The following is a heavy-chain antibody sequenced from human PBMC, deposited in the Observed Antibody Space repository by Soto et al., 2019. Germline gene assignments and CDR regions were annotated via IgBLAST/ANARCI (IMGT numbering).Heavy chain of an antibody. CDR3: ASMQSYYFRYFAY. CDR2: INAGNGNT. CDR1: GYTFTSYA. D-gene: IGHD3-10*02. J-gene: IGHJ4*02. Sequence: ASLKVSCKASGYTFTSYAMHWVRQAPGQRLEWMGWINAGNGNTKYSQKFQGRVTITRDTSASTAYMELSSLRSEDTAVYYCASMQSYYFRYFAYWGQGTLVTVSS. V-gene: IGHV1-3*01.